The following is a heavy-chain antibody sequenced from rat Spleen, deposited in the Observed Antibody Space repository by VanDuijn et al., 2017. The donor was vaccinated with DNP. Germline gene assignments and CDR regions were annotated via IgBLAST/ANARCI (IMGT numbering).Heavy chain of an antibody. Sequence: EVQLVESGGGLVQPGRSLKLSCAASGFTFSDYYMAWVRQAPTKGLEWVAYIRYDGGSIHYGDSVKGRFTIFRDNTKSILNLQMDSLRSDDTATYYCTEDYSSDNWFSYWGQGTLVTVSS. CDR2: IRYDGGSI. V-gene: IGHV5-20*01. J-gene: IGHJ3*01. D-gene: IGHD1-8*01. CDR3: TEDYSSDNWFSY. CDR1: GFTFSDYY.